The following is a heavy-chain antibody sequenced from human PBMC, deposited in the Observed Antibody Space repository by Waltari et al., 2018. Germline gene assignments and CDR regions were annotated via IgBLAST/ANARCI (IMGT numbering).Heavy chain of an antibody. CDR3: ARYYGNGEGWLDP. CDR1: GGSISSGSYY. CDR2: ISYSGTT. D-gene: IGHD3-3*01. Sequence: QLQLQESGPGLVKPSATLSLTCTVPGGSISSGSYYWRWLRQPPGKGLESIGYISYSGTTYYNLSLKSRVTMSVDTSRDQYSLSLRSVAAADTAVYYCARYYGNGEGWLDPWGQGTLVTVSS. V-gene: IGHV4-39*07. J-gene: IGHJ5*02.